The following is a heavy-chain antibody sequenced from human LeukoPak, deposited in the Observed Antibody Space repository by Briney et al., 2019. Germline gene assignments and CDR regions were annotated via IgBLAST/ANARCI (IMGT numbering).Heavy chain of an antibody. Sequence: GASVKVSCKTSGYIFIDYEISWVRQAPGQGLEWMGWMNPKSGDTGYEQKFQGRITITRDSSISTVYMELSSLRSEDTALYYCARGRYMGVWGKGTTVTVSS. J-gene: IGHJ6*03. CDR3: ARGRYMGV. V-gene: IGHV1-8*02. CDR1: GYIFIDYE. CDR2: MNPKSGDT.